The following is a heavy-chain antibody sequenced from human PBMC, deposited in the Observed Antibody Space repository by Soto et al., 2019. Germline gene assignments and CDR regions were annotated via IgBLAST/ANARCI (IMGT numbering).Heavy chain of an antibody. Sequence: EVQLVESGGGLVQPGGSVKLSCAASGFNFSVSSMHWVRQASGKGLEWVGRIRSKAKDDATAYAESVKGRFAISRDDLKNTMYLQMSSLRTEDTAMYYCAIEGAGFGQWGQGTLVTVSS. CDR3: AIEGAGFGQ. D-gene: IGHD1-26*01. J-gene: IGHJ4*02. CDR1: GFNFSVSS. V-gene: IGHV3-73*01. CDR2: IRSKAKDDAT.